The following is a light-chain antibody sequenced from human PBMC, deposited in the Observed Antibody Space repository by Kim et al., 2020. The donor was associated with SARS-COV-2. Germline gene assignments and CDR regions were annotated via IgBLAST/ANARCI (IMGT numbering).Light chain of an antibody. Sequence: QLVLTQSPSASASLGASVKLTCTLNSGYSNYAVAWHQQQPEKGPRYLMKLNSDGSHSKGDGIPDRFSGSSSGAERYLTISSLQSEDEADYYCQTWLTGPWVSGGGTQLTVL. J-gene: IGLJ3*02. CDR3: QTWLTGPWV. V-gene: IGLV4-69*02. CDR1: SGYSNYA. CDR2: LNSDGSH.